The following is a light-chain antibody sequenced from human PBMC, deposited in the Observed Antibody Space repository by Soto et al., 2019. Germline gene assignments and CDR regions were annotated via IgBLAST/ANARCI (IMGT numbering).Light chain of an antibody. CDR1: QSILTY. Sequence: DIEMTQSHSSLSASVGERVTITCRASQSILTYLNWYRQTPGKAPKILIWDASNLVTGVPSRFSASGSGTEFTPKISTLRPEVLGAYLCQQGYTNPRTFGGGTKVE. CDR3: QQGYTNPRT. CDR2: DAS. J-gene: IGKJ4*01. V-gene: IGKV1-39*01.